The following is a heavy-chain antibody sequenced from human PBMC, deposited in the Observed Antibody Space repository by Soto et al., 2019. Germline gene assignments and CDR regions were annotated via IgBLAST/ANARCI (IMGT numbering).Heavy chain of an antibody. CDR2: ISGSGGST. CDR3: ARHPRGLTEHYFDY. J-gene: IGHJ4*02. V-gene: IGHV3-23*01. Sequence: GGSLRLSCAASGFTFSSYAMSWVRQAPGKGLEWVSAISGSGGSTYYADSVKGRFTISRDNSKNTLYLQMNSLRAEDTAVYYCARHPRGLTEHYFDYWGQGTLVTVSS. CDR1: GFTFSSYA. D-gene: IGHD3-10*01.